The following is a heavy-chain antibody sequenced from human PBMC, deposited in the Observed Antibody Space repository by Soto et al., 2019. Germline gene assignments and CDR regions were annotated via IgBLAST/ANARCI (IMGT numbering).Heavy chain of an antibody. V-gene: IGHV1-69*06. CDR2: IIPIFGTA. Sequence: SVKVSCKASGGTFSSYAISWVRQAPGQGLEWMGGIIPIFGTANYAQKFQGRVTITADKSTSTAYMELSSLRSEDTAVYYCASSYSDSSAGSRMGLWFDPWGQGTLVTVSS. CDR1: GGTFSSYA. J-gene: IGHJ5*02. CDR3: ASSYSDSSAGSRMGLWFDP. D-gene: IGHD3-22*01.